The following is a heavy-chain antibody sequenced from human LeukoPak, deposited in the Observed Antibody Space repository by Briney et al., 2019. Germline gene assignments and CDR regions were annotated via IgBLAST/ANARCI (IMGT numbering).Heavy chain of an antibody. Sequence: PGGSLRLSCAASGFSFISYGMHWVRQAPGKGLDWVGVISDDGRNKNYADSVKGRFTISRDNCKENLYLQMNSLRDEDTGVYYCARGITMVRRVNDYWGQGTLVTVPS. V-gene: IGHV3-30*03. CDR2: ISDDGRNK. D-gene: IGHD3-10*01. J-gene: IGHJ4*02. CDR3: ARGITMVRRVNDY. CDR1: GFSFISYG.